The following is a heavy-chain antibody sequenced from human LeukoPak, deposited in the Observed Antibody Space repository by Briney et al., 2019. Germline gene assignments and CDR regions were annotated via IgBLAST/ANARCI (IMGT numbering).Heavy chain of an antibody. Sequence: SQTLSLTCTVSGGSISSGSYYWSWIRQPAGKGLEWIGRIYTSGSTNYNPSLKSRVTISVDPSKNQFSLKLSSVTAADTAVYYCARDGTYYYDSSGYYYQYNWFDPWGQGTLVTVSS. J-gene: IGHJ5*02. D-gene: IGHD3-22*01. CDR3: ARDGTYYYDSSGYYYQYNWFDP. CDR2: IYTSGST. V-gene: IGHV4-61*02. CDR1: GGSISSGSYY.